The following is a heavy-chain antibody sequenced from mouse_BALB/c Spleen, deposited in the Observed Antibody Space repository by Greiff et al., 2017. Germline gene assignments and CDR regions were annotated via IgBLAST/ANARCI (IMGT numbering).Heavy chain of an antibody. J-gene: IGHJ1*01. V-gene: IGHV1-31*01. Sequence: EVQLQQSGPELVKPGASVKISCKASGYSFTGYYMHWVKQSHVKSLEWIGRINPYNGATSYNQNFKDKASLTVDKSSSTAYMELHSLTSEDSAVYYCARVTTVRDFDVWGAGTTVTVSS. D-gene: IGHD1-1*01. CDR1: GYSFTGYY. CDR2: INPYNGAT. CDR3: ARVTTVRDFDV.